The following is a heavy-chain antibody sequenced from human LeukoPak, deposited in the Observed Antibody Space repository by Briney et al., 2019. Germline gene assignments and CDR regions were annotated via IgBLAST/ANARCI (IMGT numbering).Heavy chain of an antibody. V-gene: IGHV3-23*01. CDR1: GFTFSSYA. CDR3: AKASDYYGSGSYYAPFDY. Sequence: GGSLRLSCAASGFTFSSYAMSWVRQAPGKGLEWVSAISGSGGSTYYADSVKGRFTISRDNSKNTLYLQMNSLRAEDTAVYYCAKASDYYGSGSYYAPFDYWGQGTLVTVSS. D-gene: IGHD3-10*01. CDR2: ISGSGGST. J-gene: IGHJ4*02.